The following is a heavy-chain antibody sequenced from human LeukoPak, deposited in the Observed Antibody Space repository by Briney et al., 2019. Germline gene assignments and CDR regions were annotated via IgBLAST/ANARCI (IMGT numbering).Heavy chain of an antibody. V-gene: IGHV3-33*01. CDR1: GFTFSSYG. Sequence: GGSLRLSCAASGFTFSSYGMHWVRQAPGKGLEWVAVIWYDGSNKYYADSVKGRFTSSRDNSKNTLYLQMNSLRAEDTAVYYCARDQVRYCSGGSCYLFDYWGQGTLVTVSS. J-gene: IGHJ4*02. CDR3: ARDQVRYCSGGSCYLFDY. D-gene: IGHD2-15*01. CDR2: IWYDGSNK.